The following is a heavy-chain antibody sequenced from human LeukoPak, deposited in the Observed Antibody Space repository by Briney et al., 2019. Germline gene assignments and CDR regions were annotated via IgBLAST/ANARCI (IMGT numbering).Heavy chain of an antibody. CDR1: GFTFSSYA. J-gene: IGHJ4*02. V-gene: IGHV3-30-3*01. CDR3: ARDAALGGYGFDY. D-gene: IGHD1-26*01. CDR2: ISYDGSNK. Sequence: GGSLRLSCAASGFTFSSYAMHWVRRAPGKGLEWVAVISYDGSNKYYADSVKGRFTISRDNSKNTLYLQMNSLRAEDTAVYYCARDAALGGYGFDYWGQGTLVTVSS.